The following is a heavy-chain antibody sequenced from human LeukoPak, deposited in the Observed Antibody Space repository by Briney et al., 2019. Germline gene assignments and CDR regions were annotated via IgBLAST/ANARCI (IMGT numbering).Heavy chain of an antibody. CDR2: IIPIFGTE. CDR1: GGTFSSYA. V-gene: IGHV1-69*13. Sequence: ASVKVSCKASGGTFSSYAISWVRQAPGQGLEWMGGIIPIFGTENYAKKFQGRVTITADESTSTAYMELSSLRSEDTAVYYCARAKGRTAIADLDYWGQGTLVTVSS. CDR3: ARAKGRTAIADLDY. J-gene: IGHJ4*02. D-gene: IGHD5-18*01.